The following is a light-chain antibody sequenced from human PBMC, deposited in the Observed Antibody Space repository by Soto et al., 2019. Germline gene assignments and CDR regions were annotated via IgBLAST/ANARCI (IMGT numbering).Light chain of an antibody. CDR3: QQYNSYSWT. Sequence: DIQMTQSPSTLSSSLGDRVTITWRASQSISSWLAWYQQKPGKAPKLLIYKASSLESGVPSRFSGSGSGTEFTLTISSLKNDDFATYDCQQYNSYSWTFGQGTKVDIK. CDR2: KAS. V-gene: IGKV1-5*03. CDR1: QSISSW. J-gene: IGKJ1*01.